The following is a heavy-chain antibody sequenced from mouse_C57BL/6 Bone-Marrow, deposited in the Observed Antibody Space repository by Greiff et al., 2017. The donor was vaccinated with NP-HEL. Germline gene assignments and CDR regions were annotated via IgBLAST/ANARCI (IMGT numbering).Heavy chain of an antibody. Sequence: EVQLQQSGPELVKPGASVKMSCKASGYTFTDYNMHWVKQSHGKSLEWIGYINPNNGGTSYNQKFKGKATLTVNKSSSTAYMELRSLTSEDSAVYYCAEGRWLPHYYAMDYWGQGTSVTVSS. CDR2: INPNNGGT. CDR3: AEGRWLPHYYAMDY. CDR1: GYTFTDYN. D-gene: IGHD2-3*01. V-gene: IGHV1-22*01. J-gene: IGHJ4*01.